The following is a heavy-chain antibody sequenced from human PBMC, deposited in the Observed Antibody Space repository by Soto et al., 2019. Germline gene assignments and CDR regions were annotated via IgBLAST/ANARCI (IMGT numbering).Heavy chain of an antibody. CDR3: ARGYYGMDV. Sequence: QVQLVESGGGVVQPGRSLRLSCAASGFTFSSYAMHWVRQAPGKGLEWVAVISYDGSNKYYADSVKGRFTMSRDNSKNTMYLQINSMRAEDTAVYYCARGYYGMDVWGQGTTVTVSS. V-gene: IGHV3-30-3*01. CDR1: GFTFSSYA. J-gene: IGHJ6*02. CDR2: ISYDGSNK.